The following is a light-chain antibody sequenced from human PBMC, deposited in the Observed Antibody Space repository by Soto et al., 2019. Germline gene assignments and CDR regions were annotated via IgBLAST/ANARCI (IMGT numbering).Light chain of an antibody. J-gene: IGKJ1*01. V-gene: IGKV1-5*01. CDR2: DVS. CDR3: QQYNGFWS. CDR1: QSVGTW. Sequence: DIQMTQSPTTLSASVGDRVTITCRASQSVGTWLAWYQQKPGRAPKLLIYDVSTLESGVPSRFSGSGSGTEFTLTISNLQAEHFAVYYCQQYNGFWSFGRGTNVEIK.